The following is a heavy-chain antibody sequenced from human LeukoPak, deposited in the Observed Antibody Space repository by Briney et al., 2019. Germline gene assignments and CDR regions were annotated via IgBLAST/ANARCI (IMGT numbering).Heavy chain of an antibody. D-gene: IGHD4-11*01. V-gene: IGHV3-64*01. CDR2: ISSNGGST. CDR3: ARDQSPSNYPSYYMDV. CDR1: GFTFSSYA. Sequence: GGSLRLSCAGSGFTFSSYAMEWVRQAPGKGLEYVSAISSNGGSTYYANSVKGTFTISRDNSKNTLYLQMGSLRAEDMAVYYCARDQSPSNYPSYYMDVWGKGTTVTVSS. J-gene: IGHJ6*03.